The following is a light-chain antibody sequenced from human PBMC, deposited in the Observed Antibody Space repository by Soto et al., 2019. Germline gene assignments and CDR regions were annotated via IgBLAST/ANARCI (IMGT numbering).Light chain of an antibody. V-gene: IGKV1-9*01. CDR2: PAS. CDR1: QDISTS. J-gene: IGKJ2*03. Sequence: DIQLTQSPSFLSASVGDRVTVSCRASQDISTSLAWFQQKAGKVPQLLVYPASTLQDGVPSRFSGSGSGTYFTLTINNLQAEDFATYYCQHHRTYPLSFGQGTKLDIK. CDR3: QHHRTYPLS.